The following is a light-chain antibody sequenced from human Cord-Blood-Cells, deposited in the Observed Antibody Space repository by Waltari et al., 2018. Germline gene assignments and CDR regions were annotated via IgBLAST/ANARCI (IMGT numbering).Light chain of an antibody. CDR2: AAS. CDR3: QQYYSYPRT. Sequence: AIRMTQSPSSLSASTGDRVTITCRASQGISSYLAWYQQKPGKDPKLLIYAASTLQSGVPSRVSGRGSGTDFTLPISCLQSEDFATYYCQQYYSYPRTFGEGTKVEI. J-gene: IGKJ1*01. V-gene: IGKV1-8*01. CDR1: QGISSY.